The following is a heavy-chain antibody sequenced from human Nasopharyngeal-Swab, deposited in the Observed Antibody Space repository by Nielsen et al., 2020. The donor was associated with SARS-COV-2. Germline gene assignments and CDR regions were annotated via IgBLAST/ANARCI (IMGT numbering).Heavy chain of an antibody. CDR1: GYTFTGYY. Sequence: ASVKVSCKASGYTFTGYYMHWVRQAPGQGLEWMGRINPNSGGTNYAQKFQGRATMTRDTSISTAYMELSRLRSDDTAVYYCAREPDSSGWYATSNWFDPWGQGTLVTVSS. D-gene: IGHD6-19*01. CDR3: AREPDSSGWYATSNWFDP. CDR2: INPNSGGT. J-gene: IGHJ5*02. V-gene: IGHV1-2*06.